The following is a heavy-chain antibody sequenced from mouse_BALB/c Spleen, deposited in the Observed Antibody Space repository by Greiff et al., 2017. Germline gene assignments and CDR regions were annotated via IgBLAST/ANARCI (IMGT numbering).Heavy chain of an antibody. Sequence: VQLQESGAELVRPGSSVKISCKASGYAFSSYWMNWVKQRPGQGLEWIGQIYPGDGDTNYNGKFKGKATLTADKSSSTAYMQLSSLTSEDSAVYFCARENYAMDYWGQGTSVTVS. V-gene: IGHV1-80*01. CDR1: GYAFSSYW. CDR3: ARENYAMDY. J-gene: IGHJ4*01. CDR2: IYPGDGDT.